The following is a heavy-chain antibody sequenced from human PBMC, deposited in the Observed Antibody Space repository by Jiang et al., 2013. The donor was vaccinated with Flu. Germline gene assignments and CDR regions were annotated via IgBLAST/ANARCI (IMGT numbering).Heavy chain of an antibody. D-gene: IGHD5-12*01. J-gene: IGHJ4*02. CDR2: ISYDGSNK. V-gene: IGHV3-30*18. Sequence: GRSLRLSCAASGFTFSSYGMHWVRQAPGKGLEWVAVISYDGSNKYYADSVKGRFTISRDNSKNTLYLQMNSLRAEDTAVYYCAKDLQDRGVAPKYYFDYWGQGTLVTVSS. CDR1: GFTFSSYG. CDR3: AKDLQDRGVAPKYYFDY.